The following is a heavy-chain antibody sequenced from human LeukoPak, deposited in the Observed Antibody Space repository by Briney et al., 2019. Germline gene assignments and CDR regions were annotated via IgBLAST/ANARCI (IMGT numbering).Heavy chain of an antibody. D-gene: IGHD2-2*01. Sequence: PSETLSLTCTVSGGSISNYYWSWIRQPPGKGLEWIGYIYYSGSTNYNPSLKSRVTISVDTSKNQFSLKLSSVTAADTAVYYCARLDIVVVPAAIGNYYYGMDVWGQGTTVTVSS. CDR2: IYYSGST. J-gene: IGHJ6*02. CDR1: GGSISNYY. CDR3: ARLDIVVVPAAIGNYYYGMDV. V-gene: IGHV4-59*08.